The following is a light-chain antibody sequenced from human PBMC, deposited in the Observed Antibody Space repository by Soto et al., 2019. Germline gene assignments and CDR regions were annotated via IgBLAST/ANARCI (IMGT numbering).Light chain of an antibody. V-gene: IGKV1-17*01. CDR3: LQHSDYPFT. CDR2: SAS. Sequence: DIQMTQSPSSLSASVGDRVTITCRASQGIRDALGWYQQKPGKVPKRLIYSASSLQSGVPSRLIGSGSETEFTLTISSLQPEDFATYYCLQHSDYPFTFGQGTRLEI. J-gene: IGKJ2*01. CDR1: QGIRDA.